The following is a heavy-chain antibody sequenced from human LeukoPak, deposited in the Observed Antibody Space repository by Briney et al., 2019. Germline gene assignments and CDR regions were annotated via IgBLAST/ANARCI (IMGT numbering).Heavy chain of an antibody. Sequence: PSETLSLTCSVSGGSIINDYWNWIRQPPGKGLEWIGYIYYTGNMLYSPPLKSRVTISVDTSRNRFSLKLKSVTAADTAVYYCARGGDRSSWSIDYWGQGTLVTVSS. V-gene: IGHV4-59*12. J-gene: IGHJ4*02. CDR2: IYYTGNM. D-gene: IGHD6-13*01. CDR3: ARGGDRSSWSIDY. CDR1: GGSIINDY.